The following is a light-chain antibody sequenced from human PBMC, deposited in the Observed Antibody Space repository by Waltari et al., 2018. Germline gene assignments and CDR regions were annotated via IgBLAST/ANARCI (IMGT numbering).Light chain of an antibody. CDR3: QQHGTLPAT. V-gene: IGKV3-20*01. J-gene: IGKJ1*01. CDR1: QSVGSSS. Sequence: ELVLTQSPGTASLSPGEGFTLSCRASQSVGSSSLAWYQQKPGQAPRLVIYRASRRATGIPDRFSGSGSGTDFSLTISRLEPEDFAVYYCQQHGTLPATFGQGTKVEIK. CDR2: RAS.